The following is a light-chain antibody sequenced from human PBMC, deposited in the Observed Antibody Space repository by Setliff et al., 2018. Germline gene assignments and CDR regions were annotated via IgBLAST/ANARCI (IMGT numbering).Light chain of an antibody. CDR3: CSYTGTSTPYV. CDR2: DVS. J-gene: IGLJ1*01. V-gene: IGLV2-14*01. Sequence: VLTQPASVSGSPGQSIAVSCTGSGSDVGAYKFVSWYQQRPGKAPRLMIYDVSNRPSGVSDRFSGSKSGNTASLTISGLQAEDEADYYCCSYTGTSTPYVFGTGTKDTVL. CDR1: GSDVGAYKF.